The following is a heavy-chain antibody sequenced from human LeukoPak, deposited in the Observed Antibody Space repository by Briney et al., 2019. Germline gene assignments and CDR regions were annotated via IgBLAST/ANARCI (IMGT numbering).Heavy chain of an antibody. Sequence: ASVKVSCKVSGYTLTELSMHWVRQAPGKGLEWMGGFDPEDGETIYAQKFQGRVTMTRDTSTSTVYMELSSLRSEDTAVYYCARVGGCSGGSCYSPFDYWGQGTLVTVSS. J-gene: IGHJ4*02. CDR1: GYTLTELS. V-gene: IGHV1-24*01. D-gene: IGHD2-15*01. CDR2: FDPEDGET. CDR3: ARVGGCSGGSCYSPFDY.